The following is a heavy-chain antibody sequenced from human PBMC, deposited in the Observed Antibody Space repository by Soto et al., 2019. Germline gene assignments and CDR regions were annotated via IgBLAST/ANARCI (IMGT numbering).Heavy chain of an antibody. CDR1: GYTFTSYY. D-gene: IGHD3-3*01. CDR3: ASGAGTIFGVVISLDY. CDR2: INPSGGST. J-gene: IGHJ4*02. Sequence: QVQLVQSGAEVKKPGASVKVSCKASGYTFTSYYMHWVRQAPGQGLEWMGIINPSGGSTSYAQKFQGGVTMNRNTSKSTVNMEQSSLRSEDAAVYYCASGAGTIFGVVISLDYWGQGTLVTVSS. V-gene: IGHV1-46*03.